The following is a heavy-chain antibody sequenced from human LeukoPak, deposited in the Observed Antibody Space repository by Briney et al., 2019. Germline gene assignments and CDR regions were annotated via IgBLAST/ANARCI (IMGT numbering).Heavy chain of an antibody. CDR2: ISSSGSTI. Sequence: GGSLRLSCAASGFTFSSYEMNWVRQAPGKGLEWVSYISSSGSTIYYADSVKGRFTISRDNAKNSLYLQMNSLRAEDTAVYYCARTSGLDYRYYYYYMDVWGKGTTVTISS. D-gene: IGHD3/OR15-3a*01. CDR3: ARTSGLDYRYYYYYMDV. J-gene: IGHJ6*03. V-gene: IGHV3-48*03. CDR1: GFTFSSYE.